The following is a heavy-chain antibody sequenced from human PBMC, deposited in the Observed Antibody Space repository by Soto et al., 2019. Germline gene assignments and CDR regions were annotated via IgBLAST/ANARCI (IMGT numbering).Heavy chain of an antibody. V-gene: IGHV3-15*07. J-gene: IGHJ6*02. Sequence: GGSLRLSCAASGFTFSNAWMNWVRQAPGKGLEWVGRIKSKTDGGTTDYAAPVKGRFTISRDDSKNTLYLQMNSLKTEDTAVYYCARVRGVATIVYYYGMDVWGQGTTVTVSS. CDR1: GFTFSNAW. D-gene: IGHD5-12*01. CDR3: ARVRGVATIVYYYGMDV. CDR2: IKSKTDGGTT.